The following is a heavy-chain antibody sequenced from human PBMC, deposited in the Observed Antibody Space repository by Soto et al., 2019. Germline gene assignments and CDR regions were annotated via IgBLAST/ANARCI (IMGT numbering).Heavy chain of an antibody. V-gene: IGHV4-38-2*01. CDR1: GGSIISNYW. D-gene: IGHD3-3*01. Sequence: SETLSLTCAVSGGSIISNYWWAWIRQSPGEGLVWIGSIYHSGTTYYNPSLESRVIISVDTSESRFALKLRSVTAADTAVYYCAASISIFGVVPFWGQGTLVTVSS. CDR2: IYHSGTT. CDR3: AASISIFGVVPF. J-gene: IGHJ4*02.